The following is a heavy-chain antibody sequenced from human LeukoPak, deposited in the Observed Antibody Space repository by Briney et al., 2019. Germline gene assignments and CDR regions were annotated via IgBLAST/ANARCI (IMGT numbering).Heavy chain of an antibody. CDR3: ARVPMTTAPYFDY. J-gene: IGHJ4*02. Sequence: SETLSLTCTVSGGSISSYYWSWIRQPPGKGLEWIGYIYYSVSTNYNPSLKSRVTISVDTSKNQFSLKLSSVTAADTAVYYCARVPMTTAPYFDYWGQGTLVTVSS. V-gene: IGHV4-59*01. D-gene: IGHD4-17*01. CDR2: IYYSVST. CDR1: GGSISSYY.